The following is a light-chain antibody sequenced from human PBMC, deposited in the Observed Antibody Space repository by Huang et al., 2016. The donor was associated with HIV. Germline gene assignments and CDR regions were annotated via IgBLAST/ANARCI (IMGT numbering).Light chain of an antibody. CDR3: MQGLQAPPT. J-gene: IGKJ2*01. V-gene: IGKV2-28*01. CDR2: LGS. Sequence: EIVMTQSPLSLPVTPGQPASISCKSSQNLLYSDGHNRLNWYLQKPGQSPKLVVFLGSNRAPGVSDRCSGSGSGTDFTLEISRVEAEDVGVYYCMQGLQAPPTFGQGTKLEI. CDR1: QNLLYSDGHNR.